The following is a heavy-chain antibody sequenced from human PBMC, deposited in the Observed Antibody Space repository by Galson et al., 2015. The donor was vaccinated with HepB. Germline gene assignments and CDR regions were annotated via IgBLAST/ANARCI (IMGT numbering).Heavy chain of an antibody. CDR3: ARGGVWFGEFTSYYYYMDV. CDR1: GFTFSSYS. D-gene: IGHD3-10*01. Sequence: SLRLSCAASGFTFSSYSMNWVRQAPGKGLEWVSSISSSSSYIYYADSVKGRFTISRDNAKNSLYLQMNSLRAEDTAVYYCARGGVWFGEFTSYYYYMDVWGKGTTVTVSS. V-gene: IGHV3-21*01. J-gene: IGHJ6*03. CDR2: ISSSSSYI.